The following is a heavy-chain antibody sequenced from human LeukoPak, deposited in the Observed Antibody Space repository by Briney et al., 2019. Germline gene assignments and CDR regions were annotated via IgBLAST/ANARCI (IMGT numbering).Heavy chain of an antibody. Sequence: SETLSLTCTVSGSSMRSSSYYWSWIRQPPGKGLEWIGYIYYSGSTNYNPSLKSRVTTSVDTSKNQFSLKLSSVTAADTAVYYCARSNGSGPPLGYYYYGMDVWGQGTTVTVSS. V-gene: IGHV4-61*01. D-gene: IGHD6-19*01. CDR1: GSSMRSSSYY. CDR2: IYYSGST. J-gene: IGHJ6*02. CDR3: ARSNGSGPPLGYYYYGMDV.